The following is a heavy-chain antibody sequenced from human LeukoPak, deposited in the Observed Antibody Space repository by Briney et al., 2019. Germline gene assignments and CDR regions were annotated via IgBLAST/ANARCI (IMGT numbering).Heavy chain of an antibody. CDR1: GFTFSDYY. Sequence: GGSLRLSCAASGFTFSDYYMSWIRQAPGKGLEWVSYISSSGSTIYYADSVKGRFTISRDNAKNSLYLQMNSLRAEDTAVYYCARDRDYGDSAFNNWFDPWGQGTLVTVSS. J-gene: IGHJ5*02. CDR3: ARDRDYGDSAFNNWFDP. V-gene: IGHV3-11*01. CDR2: ISSSGSTI. D-gene: IGHD4-17*01.